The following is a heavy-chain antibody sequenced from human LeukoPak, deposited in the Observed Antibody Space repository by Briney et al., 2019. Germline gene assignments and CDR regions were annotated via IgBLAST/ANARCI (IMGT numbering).Heavy chain of an antibody. CDR2: IYHSGST. CDR3: AREGLGGNWFDP. CDR1: GYSISSGYY. D-gene: IGHD3/OR15-3a*01. V-gene: IGHV4-38-2*02. Sequence: SETLSLTCTVSGYSISSGYYWGWIRQPPGKGLEWIGSIYHSGSTYYNPSLKSRVTISVDTSKNQFSLKLSSVTAADTAVYYCAREGLGGNWFDPWGQGTLVTVSS. J-gene: IGHJ5*02.